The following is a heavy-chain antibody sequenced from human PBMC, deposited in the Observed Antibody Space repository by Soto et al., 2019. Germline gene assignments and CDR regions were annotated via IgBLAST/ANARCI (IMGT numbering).Heavy chain of an antibody. CDR1: GFIFSNYW. J-gene: IGHJ4*02. D-gene: IGHD4-17*01. Sequence: EVQLVESGGGLVQPGGSLRLSCATSGFIFSNYWMSWVRQAPGKGLEWVASIKPGGSEKYYVDSVKGRFTISRDNAKNSLDLQMNSLRVEDTAVYYCTRYGTVTVFVYWGQGTLVTVSS. V-gene: IGHV3-7*01. CDR2: IKPGGSEK. CDR3: TRYGTVTVFVY.